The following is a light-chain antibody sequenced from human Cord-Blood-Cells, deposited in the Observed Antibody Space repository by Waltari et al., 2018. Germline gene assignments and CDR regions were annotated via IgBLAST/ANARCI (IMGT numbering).Light chain of an antibody. CDR2: DAT. CDR3: QQRSNWLT. CDR1: QSVRSY. V-gene: IGKV3-11*01. J-gene: IGKJ4*01. Sequence: IVLTPSPATLSLSPGERATLSCRVSQSVRSYLAWYQQQPGQAPSLLISDATSRAAGIPARCSGSGSGTCFTLTISSLAPEYFAVYCCQQRSNWLTFGGGTKVEIK.